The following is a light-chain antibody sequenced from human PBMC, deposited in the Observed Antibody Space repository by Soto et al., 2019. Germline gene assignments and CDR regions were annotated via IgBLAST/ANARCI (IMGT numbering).Light chain of an antibody. V-gene: IGKV1-5*01. J-gene: IGKJ1*01. CDR3: QQYNSYSKT. CDR1: QSISYW. Sequence: DIHMTQSPSTLSASVGARVTITCRASQSISYWLAWYQQTPGNAPKLLIYAASSLESGVPSRFSGSGSGTEFTLTISSLQPDDSASYYCQQYNSYSKTFGQGTKVDIK. CDR2: AAS.